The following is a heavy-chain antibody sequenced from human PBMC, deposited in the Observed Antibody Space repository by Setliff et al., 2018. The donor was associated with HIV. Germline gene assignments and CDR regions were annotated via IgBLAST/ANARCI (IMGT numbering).Heavy chain of an antibody. V-gene: IGHV3-7*03. CDR2: INQDESDK. Sequence: PGGSLRLSCAASGFTFSTHWMSWVRQAPGKGLEWVAKINQDESDKNYVDSVKGRFTISRDNTKNSLYLQMNSLRVEDTAIYYCARHRAVAGANYFDFWGQGTLVTVSS. J-gene: IGHJ4*02. CDR3: ARHRAVAGANYFDF. CDR1: GFTFSTHW. D-gene: IGHD6-19*01.